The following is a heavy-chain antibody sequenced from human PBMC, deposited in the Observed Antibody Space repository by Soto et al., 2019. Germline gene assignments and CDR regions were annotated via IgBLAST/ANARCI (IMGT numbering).Heavy chain of an antibody. Sequence: PGGSLRLSCAASGFTFSSYAMSWVRQAPGKGLEWVSAISGSGGSTYYADSVKGRFTISRDNSKNTLYLQMNSLRAEDTAVYYCAKGGSPQTYYYYMDVWGKGTTVTVSS. CDR1: GFTFSSYA. D-gene: IGHD3-10*01. V-gene: IGHV3-23*01. CDR2: ISGSGGST. CDR3: AKGGSPQTYYYYMDV. J-gene: IGHJ6*03.